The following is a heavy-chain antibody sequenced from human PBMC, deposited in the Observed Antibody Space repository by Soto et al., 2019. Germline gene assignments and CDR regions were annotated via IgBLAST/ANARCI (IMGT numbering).Heavy chain of an antibody. J-gene: IGHJ1*01. V-gene: IGHV3-9*01. CDR1: GFTFDDYA. D-gene: IGHD5-18*01. CDR3: AKDRYRYELRDFQH. Sequence: EVQLVESGGGLVQPGRSLRLSCAASGFTFDDYAMHLVRQAPGKGLEWVSGISWNSGSIGYADSVKGRFTIFRDNAKNSLYLQMNSLRAEDTALYYCAKDRYRYELRDFQHWCQGTLVSVSS. CDR2: ISWNSGSI.